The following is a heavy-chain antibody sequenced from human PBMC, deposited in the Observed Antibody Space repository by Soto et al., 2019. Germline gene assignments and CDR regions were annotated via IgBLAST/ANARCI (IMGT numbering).Heavy chain of an antibody. CDR1: GFTFSSYA. J-gene: IGHJ4*02. V-gene: IGHV3-23*01. Sequence: GGSLRLSCAASGFTFSSYAMSWVRQAPGKGLEWVSAISGSGGSTYYADSVKGRFTISRDNSKNTLYLQMNSLRAEDTAVYYCAKDLWAPYCSGGSCYSDYWGQGTLVTVSS. CDR2: ISGSGGST. CDR3: AKDLWAPYCSGGSCYSDY. D-gene: IGHD2-15*01.